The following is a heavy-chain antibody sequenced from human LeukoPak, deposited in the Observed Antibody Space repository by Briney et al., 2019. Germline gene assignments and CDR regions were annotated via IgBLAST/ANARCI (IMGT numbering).Heavy chain of an antibody. CDR2: ISGSGYSK. CDR3: AKATYSSSWNLYFDF. J-gene: IGHJ4*02. CDR1: GFTFSSHA. V-gene: IGHV3-23*01. D-gene: IGHD6-13*01. Sequence: GESLRLSCAASGFTFSSHAMSWVRQAPGKGLGWVASISGSGYSKYYADSVKGGFTISTDNSKNTVFLHMNSPRAEDTAVYYCAKATYSSSWNLYFDFWGQGTLVTVSS.